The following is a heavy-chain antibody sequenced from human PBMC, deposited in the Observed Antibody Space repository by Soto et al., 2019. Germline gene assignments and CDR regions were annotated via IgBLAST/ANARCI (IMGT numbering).Heavy chain of an antibody. CDR1: GGSISSGGYY. CDR2: IYYSGST. Sequence: SETLSLTCTVSGGSISSGGYYWSWIRQHPGKGLEWIGYIYYSGSTYYNPSLKSRVTISVDTSKNQFSLKLSSVTAADTAMYYCARARGVLLWGGYYMDVWGKGTTVTVSS. V-gene: IGHV4-31*03. J-gene: IGHJ6*03. D-gene: IGHD2-2*01. CDR3: ARARGVLLWGGYYMDV.